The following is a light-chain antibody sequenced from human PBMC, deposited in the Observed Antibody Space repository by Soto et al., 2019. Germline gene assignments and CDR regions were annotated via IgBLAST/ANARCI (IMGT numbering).Light chain of an antibody. Sequence: EIVLTQSPGSLSLSPGERATLSCRASQRVSICYLAWYQQKPGQAPRLLIYGASSRATGIPDRFSGSGSGTDFTLTISRLEPEDFAVYYCQQYGSSPTWTFGQGTKVAIK. CDR2: GAS. CDR3: QQYGSSPTWT. CDR1: QRVSICY. V-gene: IGKV3-20*01. J-gene: IGKJ1*01.